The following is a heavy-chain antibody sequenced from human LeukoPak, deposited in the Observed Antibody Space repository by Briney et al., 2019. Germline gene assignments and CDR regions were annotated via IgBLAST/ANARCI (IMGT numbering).Heavy chain of an antibody. CDR2: INAGNGNT. D-gene: IGHD3-10*01. CDR3: ARARITMVRGKGYYYYGMDV. J-gene: IGHJ6*02. Sequence: ASVKVSCKASGYTFTSCAMHWVRQAPGQRLEWMGWINAGNGNTKYSQKFQGRVIITRDTSASTAYMELSSLRSEDTAVYYCARARITMVRGKGYYYYGMDVWGQGTTVTVSS. CDR1: GYTFTSCA. V-gene: IGHV1-3*01.